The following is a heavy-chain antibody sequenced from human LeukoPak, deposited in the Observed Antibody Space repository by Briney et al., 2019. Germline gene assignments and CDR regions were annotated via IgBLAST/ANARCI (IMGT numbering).Heavy chain of an antibody. D-gene: IGHD4-17*01. V-gene: IGHV3-23*01. CDR3: ARVATVTTDFDY. Sequence: GGSLRLSCAASRFTFSSYAMSWVRQAPGKGLEWVSAISGNGGSTYYADSVKGRFTISRDNSKNTLYLQMNSLRAEDTAVYYCARVATVTTDFDYWGLGTLVTVSS. CDR1: RFTFSSYA. J-gene: IGHJ4*02. CDR2: ISGNGGST.